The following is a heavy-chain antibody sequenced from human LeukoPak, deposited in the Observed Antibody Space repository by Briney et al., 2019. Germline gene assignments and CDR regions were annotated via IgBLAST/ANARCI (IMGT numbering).Heavy chain of an antibody. D-gene: IGHD3-10*01. Sequence: SETLSLTCAVYGGPFSGYYWSWIRQPPGKGLEWIGEINHSGSTNYNPSLKSRVTISVDTSKNQFSLKLSSVTAADTAVYYCARRFGFGELPGWFDPWGQGTLVTVSS. V-gene: IGHV4-34*01. CDR3: ARRFGFGELPGWFDP. CDR2: INHSGST. CDR1: GGPFSGYY. J-gene: IGHJ5*02.